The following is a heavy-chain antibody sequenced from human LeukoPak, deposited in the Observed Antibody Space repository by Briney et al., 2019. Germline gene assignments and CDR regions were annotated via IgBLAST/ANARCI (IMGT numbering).Heavy chain of an antibody. J-gene: IGHJ4*02. V-gene: IGHV1-46*01. D-gene: IGHD6-13*01. CDR2: INPDGGST. CDR3: ARAPRNSSTMLDF. CDR1: GYTFTSYW. Sequence: ASVKVSCKASGYTFTSYWIQWVRQAPGQGLEWMGLINPDGGSTAYAHRFQGRVIMTRDTSTSTAYMDLSSLRSEDTAVYHCARAPRNSSTMLDFWGQGTLVTISS.